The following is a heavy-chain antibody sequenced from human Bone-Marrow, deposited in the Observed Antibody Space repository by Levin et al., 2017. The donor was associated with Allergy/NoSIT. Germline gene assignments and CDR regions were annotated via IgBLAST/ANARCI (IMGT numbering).Heavy chain of an antibody. J-gene: IGHJ4*02. Sequence: SQTLSLTCTVSGGSIRSYYWSWIRQPAGKGLEWIGRSVPSGTTSYNPSLKSRVTMSVDTSKNHFSLNLNSVTAADTAVYYCARIGIYRYFDYWGQGTLVTVSS. CDR1: GGSIRSYY. D-gene: IGHD1-14*01. CDR2: SVPSGTT. V-gene: IGHV4-4*07. CDR3: ARIGIYRYFDY.